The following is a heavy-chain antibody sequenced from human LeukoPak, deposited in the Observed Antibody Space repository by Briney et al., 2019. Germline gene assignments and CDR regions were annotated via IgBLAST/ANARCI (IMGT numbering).Heavy chain of an antibody. CDR1: GFTFSSFE. CDR3: VRFGSRWFLDY. CDR2: ISSSSAI. Sequence: GGSLRLSCAASGFTFSSFEMNWVRQAPGKGLEWVSYISSSSAIYYADSVKGRFTISRDNAKNSLYLQMNSLRAEDTAVYYCVRFGSRWFLDYWGQGTLVTVSS. J-gene: IGHJ4*02. D-gene: IGHD6-13*01. V-gene: IGHV3-48*03.